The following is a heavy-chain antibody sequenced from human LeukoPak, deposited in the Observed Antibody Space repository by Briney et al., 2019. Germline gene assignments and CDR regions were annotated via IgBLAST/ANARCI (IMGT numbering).Heavy chain of an antibody. CDR2: IDWDDDK. CDR1: GFSLSTSGMC. D-gene: IGHD6-19*01. Sequence: SGPALVKPTQTLTLTCTFSGFSLSTSGMCVSWIRQPPGRALEWLARIDWDDDKFYSTSLKTRLTISKDTSKNQVVLTMTNMDPVDTATYYCARIRLVTGTASFDYWGQGALVTVSS. CDR3: ARIRLVTGTASFDY. V-gene: IGHV2-70*17. J-gene: IGHJ4*02.